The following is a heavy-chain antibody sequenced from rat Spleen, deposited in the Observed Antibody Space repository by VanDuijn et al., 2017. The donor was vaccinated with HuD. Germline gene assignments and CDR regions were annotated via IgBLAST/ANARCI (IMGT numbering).Heavy chain of an antibody. CDR1: GFTFSNYD. D-gene: IGHD1-5*01. CDR2: ITTGGGST. Sequence: EVQLVESGGGLLQPGRSLKLSCAASGFTFSNYDMAWVRQAPAKGLEWVASITTGGGSTLYRDSVKGRFTISRDNGKSTLYLQMDSLRSEDTATYYCARQSARDTHARLRYWYFDFWGPGTMFTVSS. V-gene: IGHV5S23*01. J-gene: IGHJ1*01. CDR3: ARQSARDTHARLRYWYFDF.